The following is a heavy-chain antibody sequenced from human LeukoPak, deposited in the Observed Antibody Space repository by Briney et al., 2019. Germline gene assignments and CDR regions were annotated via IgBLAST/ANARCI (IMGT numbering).Heavy chain of an antibody. D-gene: IGHD1-26*01. J-gene: IGHJ4*02. CDR2: INHSGST. CDR3: ARGRYRKGSYYILGDFGTPKYYFDY. Sequence: SETLSLTCAVYGGSFSGYYWSGIRQPPGKGLEWTGEINHSGSTNYNPSLKSRVTISVDTSKNQFSLKLSSVTAADTAVYYCARGRYRKGSYYILGDFGTPKYYFDYWGQGTLVTVSS. V-gene: IGHV4-34*01. CDR1: GGSFSGYY.